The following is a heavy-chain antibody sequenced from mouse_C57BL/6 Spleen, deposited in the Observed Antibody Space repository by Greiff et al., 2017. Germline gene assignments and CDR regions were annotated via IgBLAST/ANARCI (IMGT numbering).Heavy chain of an antibody. Sequence: VQLQQPGAELVMPGASVKLSCKASGYTFTSYWMHWVKQRPGQGLEWIGEIDPSDSYTNYNQKFKGKSTLTVDKSSSTAYMQLSSLTSEDSAVYYCAIYYDYDGWYFDVWGTGTTVTVSS. V-gene: IGHV1-69*01. CDR1: GYTFTSYW. CDR3: AIYYDYDGWYFDV. D-gene: IGHD2-4*01. CDR2: IDPSDSYT. J-gene: IGHJ1*03.